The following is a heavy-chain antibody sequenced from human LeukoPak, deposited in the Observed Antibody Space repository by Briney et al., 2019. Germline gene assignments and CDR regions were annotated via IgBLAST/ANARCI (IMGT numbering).Heavy chain of an antibody. D-gene: IGHD6-13*01. J-gene: IGHJ4*02. CDR2: MNPIFGRG. CDR3: AIIPRIAAAGPFDY. CDR1: GGTFISYA. V-gene: IGHV1-69*05. Sequence: SVKVSCKASGGTFISYAISWVGQAPGQGREWMGRMNPIFGRGNNAQKYQGRVTITTDESTSTAYMELSSLRSEDTAVYYCAIIPRIAAAGPFDYWGQGTLVTVSS.